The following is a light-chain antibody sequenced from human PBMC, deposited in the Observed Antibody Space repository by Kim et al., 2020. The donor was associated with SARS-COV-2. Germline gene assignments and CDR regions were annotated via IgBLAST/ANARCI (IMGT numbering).Light chain of an antibody. J-gene: IGKJ4*01. V-gene: IGKV1-6*01. CDR3: LQDHNYPLT. CDR2: AAS. CDR1: QAINDD. Sequence: ASVGDRVTITWRASQAINDDLGWYQQKPGKAPKRLIYAASNLQSGVPSRFSGSGSGTDFTLTISSLQPEDFATYYCLQDHNYPLTFGGGTKVDIK.